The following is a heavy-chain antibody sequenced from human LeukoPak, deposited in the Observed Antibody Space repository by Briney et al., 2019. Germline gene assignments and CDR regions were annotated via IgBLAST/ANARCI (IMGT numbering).Heavy chain of an antibody. CDR3: AKVGGRGCSSTSCHDY. D-gene: IGHD2-2*01. CDR1: GFTFSSYG. J-gene: IGHJ4*02. CDR2: ISYEGSNK. V-gene: IGHV3-30*18. Sequence: GGSLRLSCAASGFTFSSYGMHWVRQAPGKGLEWVAVISYEGSNKYYADSVKGRFTISRDNSKNTLYLQMNSLRAEDTAVYYCAKVGGRGCSSTSCHDYRGQGTLVTVSS.